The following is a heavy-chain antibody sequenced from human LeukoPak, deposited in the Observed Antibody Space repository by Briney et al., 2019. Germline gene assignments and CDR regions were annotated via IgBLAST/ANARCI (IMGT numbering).Heavy chain of an antibody. CDR3: AKVRQWLVQDDAFDI. D-gene: IGHD6-19*01. CDR2: ISWNSGSI. Sequence: GGSLRLSCAASGFPFDDYAMHWVRQAPGKGLEWVSGISWNSGSIGYADSVKGRFTISRDNAKNSLYLQMNSLRAEDTALYYCAKVRQWLVQDDAFDIWGQGTMVTVSS. J-gene: IGHJ3*02. CDR1: GFPFDDYA. V-gene: IGHV3-9*01.